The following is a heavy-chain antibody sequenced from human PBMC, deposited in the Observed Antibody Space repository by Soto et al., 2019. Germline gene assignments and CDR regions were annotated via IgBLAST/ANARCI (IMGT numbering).Heavy chain of an antibody. CDR1: GFTFSSYS. Sequence: GGSLRLSCAASGFTFSSYSMNWVRQAPGKGLEWVSYISSSSSTIYYADSVKGRFTISRDNAKNSLYLQMNSLRDEDTAVYYCARTDYGDYYDWFDPWGQGTLVTVSS. J-gene: IGHJ5*02. CDR2: ISSSSSTI. V-gene: IGHV3-48*02. D-gene: IGHD4-17*01. CDR3: ARTDYGDYYDWFDP.